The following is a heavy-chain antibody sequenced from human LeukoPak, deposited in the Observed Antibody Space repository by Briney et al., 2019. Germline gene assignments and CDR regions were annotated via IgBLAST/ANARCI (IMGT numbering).Heavy chain of an antibody. CDR3: ARAQGQITMGRGVMTPSLNDAFDI. V-gene: IGHV1-2*04. D-gene: IGHD3-10*01. CDR1: GYTFTGYY. J-gene: IGHJ3*02. Sequence: ASVKVSCKASGYTFTGYYMHWVRQAPGQGLEWMGWINPNSGGTNYAQKFQGWVTMTRDTSISTAYMELSRLRSDDTAVYYCARAQGQITMGRGVMTPSLNDAFDIWGQGTMVTVSS. CDR2: INPNSGGT.